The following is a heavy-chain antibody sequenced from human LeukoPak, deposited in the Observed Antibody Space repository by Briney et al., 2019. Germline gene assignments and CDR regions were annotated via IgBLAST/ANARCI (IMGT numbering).Heavy chain of an antibody. D-gene: IGHD6-19*01. CDR2: IRYDGSNK. CDR1: GFTFSSCD. CDR3: AKDRTHSSGWYYYFDY. J-gene: IGHJ4*02. Sequence: GGSLRLSCAASGFTFSSCDMHWVRQAPGKGLEWVAFIRYDGSNKYYADSVKGRFTISRDNSKNTLYLQMNSLRAEDTAVYYCAKDRTHSSGWYYYFDYWGQGTLVTVSS. V-gene: IGHV3-30*02.